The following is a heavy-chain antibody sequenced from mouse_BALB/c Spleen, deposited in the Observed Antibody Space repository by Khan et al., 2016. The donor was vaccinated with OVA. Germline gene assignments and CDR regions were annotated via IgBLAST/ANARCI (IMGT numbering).Heavy chain of an antibody. D-gene: IGHD1-1*01. CDR1: GFTFSTFA. J-gene: IGHJ3*01. V-gene: IGHV5-9-3*01. CDR3: ARHNYGPFAY. Sequence: EVELVESGGDLVKPGGSQKLSCSASGFTFSTFAMSWVRQTPEKRLEWVATISSGGDYFYYPDSVKGRFTISRDNAKNTLYLQMSSLRSEDNAMYYCARHNYGPFAYWGQGTLVTVSA. CDR2: ISSGGDYF.